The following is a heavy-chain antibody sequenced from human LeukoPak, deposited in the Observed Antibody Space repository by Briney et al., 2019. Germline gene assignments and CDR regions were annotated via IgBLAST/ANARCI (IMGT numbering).Heavy chain of an antibody. Sequence: SVKVSCKASGGTFSSYAISWVRQAPGQGLEWMGGIIPIFGTANYAQKFQGRVTITADKSTSTAYMELSTLRSEDTAVYYCARDRMVRGSDMDVWGKGTTVTVSS. CDR2: IIPIFGTA. CDR1: GGTFSSYA. J-gene: IGHJ6*03. D-gene: IGHD3-10*01. CDR3: ARDRMVRGSDMDV. V-gene: IGHV1-69*06.